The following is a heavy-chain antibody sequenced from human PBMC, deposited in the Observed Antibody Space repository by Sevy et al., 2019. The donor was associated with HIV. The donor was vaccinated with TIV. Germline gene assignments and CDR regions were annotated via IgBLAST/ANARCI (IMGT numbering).Heavy chain of an antibody. CDR2: ISYDGSNK. V-gene: IGHV3-30*03. Sequence: GGSLRLSCAASGFTFSSYGMHWVRQAPGKGLEWVAVISYDGSNKYYADSVKGRFTISRDNSKNTLYLQMNSLRAEDTAVYYCAGGSYCSGGSCLDYWGQGTLVTVSS. D-gene: IGHD2-15*01. CDR3: AGGSYCSGGSCLDY. J-gene: IGHJ4*02. CDR1: GFTFSSYG.